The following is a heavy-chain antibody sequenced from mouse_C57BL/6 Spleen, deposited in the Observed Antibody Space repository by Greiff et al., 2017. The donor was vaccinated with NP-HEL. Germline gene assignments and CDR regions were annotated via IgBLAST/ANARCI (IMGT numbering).Heavy chain of an antibody. Sequence: VQLQQPGAELVKPGASVKLSCKASGYTFTSYWMQWVKQRPGQVLEWIGEIDPSDSYTNYNQKFKGKATLTVDTSSSTAYMQLSSLTSEDSAVYYCARSYYDYQFAYWGQGTLVTVSA. V-gene: IGHV1-50*01. CDR1: GYTFTSYW. CDR2: IDPSDSYT. CDR3: ARSYYDYQFAY. J-gene: IGHJ3*01. D-gene: IGHD2-4*01.